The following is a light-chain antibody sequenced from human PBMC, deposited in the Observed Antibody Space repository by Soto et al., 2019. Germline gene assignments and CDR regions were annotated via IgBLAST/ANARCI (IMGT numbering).Light chain of an antibody. J-gene: IGLJ3*02. CDR1: SGNIAFNY. V-gene: IGLV6-57*04. CDR3: QSYGV. CDR2: GDS. Sequence: NFMLTQPHSVSESPGQTVTISCTRSSGNIAFNYLQWYQQRPGSAPATIIYGDSLRPSGVPDRFYGSIDISSNSASLTISGLQPEDEGGYYCQSYGVFGGRTKLTVL.